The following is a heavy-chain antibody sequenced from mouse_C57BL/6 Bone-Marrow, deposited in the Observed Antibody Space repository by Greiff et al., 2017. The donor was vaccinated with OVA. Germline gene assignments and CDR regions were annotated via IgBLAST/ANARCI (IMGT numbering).Heavy chain of an antibody. J-gene: IGHJ1*03. CDR2: IRYSVST. D-gene: IGHD1-1*01. CDR1: GYSITSDY. CDR3: ARYRAVVATDWYVDV. V-gene: IGHV3-8*01. Sequence: EVKVVESGPGLAKPSQTLSLTCSVTGYSITSDYWNWIRKFPGTKLEYMGYIRYSVSTYYNPSLQSRITITRDTSKNQYYLHWNSVTTEDTATYCCARYRAVVATDWYVDVWGTGTTVTVAS.